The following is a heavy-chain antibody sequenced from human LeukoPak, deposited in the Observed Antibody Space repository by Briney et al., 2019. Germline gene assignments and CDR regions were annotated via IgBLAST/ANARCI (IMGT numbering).Heavy chain of an antibody. CDR1: GFTFDHYG. V-gene: IGHV3-11*04. J-gene: IGHJ5*02. CDR2: ISASGSII. Sequence: GGSLRLSCAVSGFTFDHYGMHWIRQAPGKGLEWVSYISASGSIIYYADSVKGRFTISRDNAKNSLYLQMNSLRAEDTAVYYCAREGVDPRGQGTLVTVSS. CDR3: AREGVDP.